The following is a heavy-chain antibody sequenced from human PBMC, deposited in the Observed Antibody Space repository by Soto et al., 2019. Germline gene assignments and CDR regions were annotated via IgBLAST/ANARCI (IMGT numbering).Heavy chain of an antibody. Sequence: PGGSLRLSCAASGFTFSSYAMHWVRQAPGKGLEWVAVISYDGSNKYYADSVKGRFTISRDNSKSTLYLQMNSLRAEDTAVYYCAKYELARDSSGYYYVVRSAFDIWGQGTMVTVSS. CDR1: GFTFSSYA. CDR2: ISYDGSNK. V-gene: IGHV3-30-3*02. D-gene: IGHD3-22*01. J-gene: IGHJ3*02. CDR3: AKYELARDSSGYYYVVRSAFDI.